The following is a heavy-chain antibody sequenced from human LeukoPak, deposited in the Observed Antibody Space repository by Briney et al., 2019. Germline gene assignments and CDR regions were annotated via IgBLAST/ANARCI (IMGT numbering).Heavy chain of an antibody. J-gene: IGHJ4*02. CDR3: ARPLDLAYCGGDCFSSLDY. CDR2: VSSSGSTI. V-gene: IGHV3-11*01. D-gene: IGHD2-21*02. Sequence: PGGSLRLSCAASGFTFSDYYMSWIRQAPGKGLEWVSYVSSSGSTIYYADSVKGRFTISRDNAKNSLYLQMNSLRAEDTAVYYCARPLDLAYCGGDCFSSLDYWGQGTLVTVSS. CDR1: GFTFSDYY.